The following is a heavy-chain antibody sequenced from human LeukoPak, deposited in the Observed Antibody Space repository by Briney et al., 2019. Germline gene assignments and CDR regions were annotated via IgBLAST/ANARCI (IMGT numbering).Heavy chain of an antibody. J-gene: IGHJ5*02. V-gene: IGHV4-39*01. CDR1: GGSVASGGFY. CDR3: ARHSGSGSLSRPFDP. Sequence: TSETLSLTCSVSGGSVASGGFYWGWLRQPPGKGPEWIATVYYTESTYYNPSLKSRVTISIDTSKNQFSLRLTSVTATDTAVYHCARHSGSGSLSRPFDPWGQGTLVTVSS. D-gene: IGHD3-10*01. CDR2: VYYTEST.